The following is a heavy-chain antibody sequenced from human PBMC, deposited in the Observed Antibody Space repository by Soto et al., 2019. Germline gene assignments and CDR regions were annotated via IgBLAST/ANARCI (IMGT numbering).Heavy chain of an antibody. Sequence: QITLKESGPTLVRPTQTLTLTFAFSGFSLSTSGVGVGWIRQPPGKALEWLAVIYWDDSKHYSPSLRRRLTITKDTSKNLVVLTPSNMEPMEPSTYYCAHKGPEDWPLDYWGQGTLVTVSS. CDR1: GFSLSTSGVG. V-gene: IGHV2-5*02. CDR3: AHKGPEDWPLDY. CDR2: IYWDDSK. D-gene: IGHD3-9*01. J-gene: IGHJ4*02.